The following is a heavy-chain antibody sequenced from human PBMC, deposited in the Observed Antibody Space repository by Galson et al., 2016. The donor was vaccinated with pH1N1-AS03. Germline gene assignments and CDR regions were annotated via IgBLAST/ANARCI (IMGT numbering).Heavy chain of an antibody. D-gene: IGHD1-26*01. CDR3: ARDPRGPCSSASCPTTYHFGMDV. V-gene: IGHV1-2*04. CDR1: GYIFTGFY. Sequence: SVKVSCKASGYIFTGFYVHWVRQAPGQGLEWMGWINPNNGVTNYAQKFQAWVTMTGDTSISTAYTELYGLKSDDTAVYYCARDPRGPCSSASCPTTYHFGMDVWGQGTTVIVSS. J-gene: IGHJ6*02. CDR2: INPNNGVT.